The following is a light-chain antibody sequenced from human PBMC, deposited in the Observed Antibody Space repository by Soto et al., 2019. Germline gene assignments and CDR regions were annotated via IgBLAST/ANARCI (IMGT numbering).Light chain of an antibody. Sequence: EIVLKQSPVTLSLPPGERGTLSCRASQSVGTSLAWYQQKPGQAPRLLIYGASNRATGIPDRFSGSGSGTDFTLTISKLEPEDFAVYHCQQYGGSPRTFGQGTKVDIK. V-gene: IGKV3-20*01. CDR3: QQYGGSPRT. CDR2: GAS. CDR1: QSVGTS. J-gene: IGKJ1*01.